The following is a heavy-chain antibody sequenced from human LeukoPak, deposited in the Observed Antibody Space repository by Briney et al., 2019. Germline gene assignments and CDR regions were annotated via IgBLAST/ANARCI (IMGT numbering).Heavy chain of an antibody. CDR1: GFTFSSYA. J-gene: IGHJ6*04. Sequence: GGSLRLSCAASGFTFSSYAMHWVRQAPGKGLEWVAVISYDGSNKYYADSVKGRFTISRDNSKTTLYLQMNSLRAEDTAVYYCARDRGGGYCSSTSCYDGGDYYYYGMDVWGKGTTVTVSS. CDR2: ISYDGSNK. CDR3: ARDRGGGYCSSTSCYDGGDYYYYGMDV. D-gene: IGHD2-2*01. V-gene: IGHV3-30*04.